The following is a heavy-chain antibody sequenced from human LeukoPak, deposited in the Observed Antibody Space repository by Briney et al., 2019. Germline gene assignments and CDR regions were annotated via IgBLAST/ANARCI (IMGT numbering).Heavy chain of an antibody. V-gene: IGHV3-53*04. J-gene: IGHJ4*02. CDR1: GFTVSTNC. Sequence: PGGSLRLSCAASGFTVSTNCMTWVRQAPRQELEWVSTIYSGGTTYYADSVMGRFTISRHNSRNTLYLQMNSLRAEDTAVYYCARVDTVMAYYFDLWGQGTLVTVSS. D-gene: IGHD5-18*01. CDR3: ARVDTVMAYYFDL. CDR2: IYSGGTT.